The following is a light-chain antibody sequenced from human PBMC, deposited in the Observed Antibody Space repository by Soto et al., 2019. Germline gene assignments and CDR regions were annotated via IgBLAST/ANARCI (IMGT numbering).Light chain of an antibody. CDR3: GSWDSSLSSYV. CDR1: SSNIGGNS. CDR2: DDN. Sequence: QSVLTQPPSGSAAPGQKVTISCSGSSSNIGGNSVSWYQQLPGTAPKLLIYDDNKRPSGIPDRFSGSKSGTSATLGITGFQTGDEADYYCGSWDSSLSSYVFGPGSKVT. V-gene: IGLV1-51*01. J-gene: IGLJ1*01.